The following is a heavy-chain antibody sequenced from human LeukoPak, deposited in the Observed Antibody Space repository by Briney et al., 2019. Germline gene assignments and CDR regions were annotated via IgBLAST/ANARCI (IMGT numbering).Heavy chain of an antibody. V-gene: IGHV4-39*01. CDR2: MYYTGSYTGTT. CDR1: DGSISSSSFY. Sequence: PSETLSLTCIVSDGSISSSSFYWGWIRQPPGKGLEWIGSMYYTGSYTGTTYYNPSLESRVTVSVDTSKNLCSLKLTSVTAADTAVYYCASYHYYYMDVWGQGTTVTVSS. CDR3: ASYHYYYMDV. J-gene: IGHJ6*02.